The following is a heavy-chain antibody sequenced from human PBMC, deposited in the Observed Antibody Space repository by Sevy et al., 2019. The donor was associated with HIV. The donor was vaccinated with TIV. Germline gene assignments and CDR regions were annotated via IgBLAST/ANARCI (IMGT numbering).Heavy chain of an antibody. J-gene: IGHJ4*02. CDR1: GFTFSSYS. D-gene: IGHD6-13*01. CDR3: ARDPHSSSWQYYFDY. V-gene: IGHV3-21*01. CDR2: ISSSSSYI. Sequence: GGSLRLSCAASGFTFSSYSMNWVRQAPGKGLEWVSSISSSSSYIYYADSVKGRFTISRDNAKNSLYLQMNSLRAKDTAVYYCARDPHSSSWQYYFDYWGQGTLVTVSP.